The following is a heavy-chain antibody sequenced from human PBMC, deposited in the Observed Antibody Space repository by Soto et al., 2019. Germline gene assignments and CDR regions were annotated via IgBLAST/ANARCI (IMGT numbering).Heavy chain of an antibody. Sequence: QVQLVQSGAEVKKPGASVKVSCKASGYTFTTYYMHWVRQAPGQGLEWMGVINPSGGSTSYAQKFQGRVTVTRDTSTSTLDTGLSSLRSEHTAVYCCAREGDGYKLGPSVDFDYWGQGTRVTVSS. J-gene: IGHJ4*02. D-gene: IGHD5-12*01. CDR1: GYTFTTYY. CDR3: AREGDGYKLGPSVDFDY. CDR2: INPSGGST. V-gene: IGHV1-46*01.